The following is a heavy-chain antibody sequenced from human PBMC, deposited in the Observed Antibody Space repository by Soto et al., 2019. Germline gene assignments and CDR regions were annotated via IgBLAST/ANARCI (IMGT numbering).Heavy chain of an antibody. J-gene: IGHJ5*02. CDR3: ARGLYEDWFDP. Sequence: ASVKVSCKASGGTFTSYAISWVRQAPGQGLEWMGGIIPTFGTANYAQKFQGRVTITADESTSTAYMELSSLRSEDTAVYYCARGLYEDWFDPWGQGTLVTVSS. CDR1: GGTFTSYA. V-gene: IGHV1-69*13. D-gene: IGHD5-12*01. CDR2: IIPTFGTA.